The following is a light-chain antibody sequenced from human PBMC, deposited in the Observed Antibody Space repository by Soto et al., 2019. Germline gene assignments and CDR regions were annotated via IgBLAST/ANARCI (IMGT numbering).Light chain of an antibody. V-gene: IGKV3-15*01. J-gene: IGKJ5*01. CDR3: QQYKNWPL. CDR1: QSIRSD. CDR2: GAS. Sequence: EVVMTQSPATLSVSPGERATLSCRASQSIRSDLAWYRQKPGQAPRLLIYGASTRASDIPARLSGSGSGTEFTLTISSLQSEDSAVYYCQQYKNWPLFGQGTRLEIK.